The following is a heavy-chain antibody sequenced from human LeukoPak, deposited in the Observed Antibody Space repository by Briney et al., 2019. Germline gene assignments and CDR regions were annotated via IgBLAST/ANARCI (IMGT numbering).Heavy chain of an antibody. CDR3: ARTRITMVRGVAAGFDP. CDR1: GGSFSGYY. D-gene: IGHD3-10*01. V-gene: IGHV4-34*01. CDR2: INHSGST. J-gene: IGHJ5*02. Sequence: SETLSLTCAVYGGSFSGYYWRWIRQPPGKGLEWIGEINHSGSTNYNPSLKSRVTISVDTSKNQFSLKLSSVTAADTAVYYCARTRITMVRGVAAGFDPWGQGTLVTVSS.